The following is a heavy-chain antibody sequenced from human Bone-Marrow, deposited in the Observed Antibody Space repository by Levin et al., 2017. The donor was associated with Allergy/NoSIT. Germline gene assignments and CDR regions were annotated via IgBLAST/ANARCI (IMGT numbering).Heavy chain of an antibody. J-gene: IGHJ6*02. CDR2: IKQDGSEK. CDR1: GFTFSSYW. CDR3: ARVWSDIVVVPAAHPAPYYYYYYGMDV. V-gene: IGHV3-7*01. D-gene: IGHD2-2*01. Sequence: GGSLRLSCAASGFTFSSYWMSWVRQAPGKGLEWVANIKQDGSEKYYVDSVKGRFTISRDNAKNSLYLQMNSLRAEDTAVYYCARVWSDIVVVPAAHPAPYYYYYYGMDVWGQGTTVTVSS.